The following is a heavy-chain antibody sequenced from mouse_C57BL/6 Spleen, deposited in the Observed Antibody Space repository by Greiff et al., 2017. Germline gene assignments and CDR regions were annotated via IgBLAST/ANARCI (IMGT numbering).Heavy chain of an antibody. Sequence: EVKLVESGPELVKPGASVKIPCKASGYTFTDYNMDWVKQSHGKSLEWIGDINPNNGGTIYNQKFKGKATLTVDKSSSTAYMELRSLTSEDTAVYYCARYGDSNYAQLVFAYWGQGTLVTVSA. CDR3: ARYGDSNYAQLVFAY. CDR2: INPNNGGT. D-gene: IGHD2-5*01. J-gene: IGHJ3*01. V-gene: IGHV1-18*01. CDR1: GYTFTDYN.